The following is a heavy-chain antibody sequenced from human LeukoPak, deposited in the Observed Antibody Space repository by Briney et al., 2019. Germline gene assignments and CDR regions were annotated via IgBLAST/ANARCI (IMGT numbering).Heavy chain of an antibody. D-gene: IGHD3-3*01. J-gene: IGHJ6*02. CDR3: ARLFTIFGVGYYGMDV. CDR2: IYYSGST. Sequence: SETLSLTCSVSGGSINSYYWSWIRHPPGKGLEWLGYIYYSGSTKYNPSLKSRISISVDTSKNQFSLKLSSVTAADTAVYYCARLFTIFGVGYYGMDVWGQGTTVTVSS. V-gene: IGHV4-59*12. CDR1: GGSINSYY.